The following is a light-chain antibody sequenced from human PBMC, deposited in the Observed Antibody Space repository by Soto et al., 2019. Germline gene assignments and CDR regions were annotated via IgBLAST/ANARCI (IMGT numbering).Light chain of an antibody. J-gene: IGKJ2*01. CDR1: QSVSSSY. CDR2: GAS. Sequence: EIVLTQSPGTLSLSPGERATLSCRASQSVSSSYLAWYQQKPGQAPRLLIYGASSRATGIPDRFSGSGSGTDFTLTISRLEPEDFAVYYCQQYGSSHTFGQGTKQEI. CDR3: QQYGSSHT. V-gene: IGKV3-20*01.